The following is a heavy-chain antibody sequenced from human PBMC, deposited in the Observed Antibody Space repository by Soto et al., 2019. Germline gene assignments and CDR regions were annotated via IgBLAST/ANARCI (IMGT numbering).Heavy chain of an antibody. CDR3: AKGGWPYYYDDGRDV. CDR2: ISWNSGSI. V-gene: IGHV3-9*01. J-gene: IGHJ6*02. Sequence: EVQLVESGGGLVQPGRSLRLSCAASGFTFDDYAMHWVRQAPGKGLEWVSGISWNSGSIGYADSVKGRFTISRDNAKNSLYLQMNSLRAEDTALYYCAKGGWPYYYDDGRDVWGQGTTVTVSS. D-gene: IGHD6-19*01. CDR1: GFTFDDYA.